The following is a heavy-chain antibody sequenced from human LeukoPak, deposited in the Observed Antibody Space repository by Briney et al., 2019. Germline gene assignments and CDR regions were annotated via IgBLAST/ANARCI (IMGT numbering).Heavy chain of an antibody. J-gene: IGHJ6*03. CDR1: GFTFSSYW. CDR3: ARDGRDAAAGPYYYYYMDV. Sequence: PGGSLRLSCAVSGFTFSSYWMSWVRQAPGKGLEWVSGISGSGGSTYYADSVKGRFTISRDNSKNTLYLQMNSLRAEDTAVYYCARDGRDAAAGPYYYYYMDVWGKGTTVTVSS. V-gene: IGHV3-23*01. D-gene: IGHD6-13*01. CDR2: ISGSGGST.